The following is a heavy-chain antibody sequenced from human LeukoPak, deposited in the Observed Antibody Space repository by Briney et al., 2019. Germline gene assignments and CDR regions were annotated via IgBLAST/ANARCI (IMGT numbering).Heavy chain of an antibody. J-gene: IGHJ4*02. CDR1: GFTFSSYW. CDR3: ARGRYYDFWSGHDY. Sequence: GGSLRLSCAASGFTFSSYWMSWVRQAPGKGLEWVANIKQDGSEKYYVDSAKGRFTISRDNAKNSLYLQMNSLRAEDTAVYYCARGRYYDFWSGHDYWGQGTLVTVSS. D-gene: IGHD3-3*01. CDR2: IKQDGSEK. V-gene: IGHV3-7*01.